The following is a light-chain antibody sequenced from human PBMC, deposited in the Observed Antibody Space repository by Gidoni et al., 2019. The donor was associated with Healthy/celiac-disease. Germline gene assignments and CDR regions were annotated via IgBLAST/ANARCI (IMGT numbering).Light chain of an antibody. CDR1: QSVSSN. Sequence: EIVMTQSPATLSVSPGERATLSCRASQSVSSNLAWYQQKPGQAPRLLLYGASTRATGIPARFSGSGSGTEFTLTISSLQSEDFAVYYCQQYNNWPPQITFGQXTRLEIK. J-gene: IGKJ5*01. V-gene: IGKV3-15*01. CDR2: GAS. CDR3: QQYNNWPPQIT.